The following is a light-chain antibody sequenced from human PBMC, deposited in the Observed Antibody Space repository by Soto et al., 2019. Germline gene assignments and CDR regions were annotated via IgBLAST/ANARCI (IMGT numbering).Light chain of an antibody. CDR2: DAS. J-gene: IGKJ1*01. V-gene: IGKV1-5*01. CDR3: QQYNSYWT. CDR1: QSISSW. Sequence: DIQMTQSPSTLSACVGDRVTITCRASQSISSWLAWYQQKAGKVPKLLIYDASSLESGVPSRFSGSGSGTEFTLTISSLQPDDFATYYCQQYNSYWTFGQGTKVEIK.